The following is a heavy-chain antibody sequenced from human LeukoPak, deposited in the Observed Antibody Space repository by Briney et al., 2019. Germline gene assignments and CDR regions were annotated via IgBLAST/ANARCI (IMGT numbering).Heavy chain of an antibody. V-gene: IGHV3-33*01. CDR1: AFTFSSYG. CDR3: ARDQAYFDY. CDR2: IWYDGSNK. J-gene: IGHJ4*02. Sequence: PGGSLRLSCAVSAFTFSSYGMHWVRQAPGKGLEWVAVIWYDGSNKYYADSVKGRFTISRDNSKNTLYLQMNSLRTEDTAVYYCARDQAYFDYWGQGTLVTASS.